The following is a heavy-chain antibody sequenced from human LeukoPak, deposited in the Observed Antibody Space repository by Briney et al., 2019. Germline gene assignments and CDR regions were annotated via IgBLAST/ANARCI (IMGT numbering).Heavy chain of an antibody. Sequence: PSETLSLTCTVSGGSISSYYWSWIRQPPGRGLEWIGYIYYSGSTNYNPSLKSRVTISVDKSKSQFSLKLSSVTAADTAVYYCARAHKLNAFDIWGQGTMVTVSS. J-gene: IGHJ3*02. CDR3: ARAHKLNAFDI. CDR2: IYYSGST. D-gene: IGHD1-1*01. V-gene: IGHV4-59*01. CDR1: GGSISSYY.